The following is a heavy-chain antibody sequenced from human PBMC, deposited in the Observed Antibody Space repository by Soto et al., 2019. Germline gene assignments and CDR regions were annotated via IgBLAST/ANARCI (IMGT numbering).Heavy chain of an antibody. CDR2: IYYSGST. D-gene: IGHD6-25*01. CDR1: GGSISSGDYY. J-gene: IGHJ4*02. V-gene: IGHV4-30-4*01. Sequence: SETLSLTCTVSGGSISSGDYYWSWIRQPPGKGLEWIGYIYYSGSTYYNPSLKSRVTISVDTSKNQFSLKLSSVTAADTAVYYCARRQRQNYFDYWGQGTLVTVSS. CDR3: ARRQRQNYFDY.